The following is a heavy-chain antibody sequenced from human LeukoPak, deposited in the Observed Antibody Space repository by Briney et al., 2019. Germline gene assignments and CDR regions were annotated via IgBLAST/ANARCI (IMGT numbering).Heavy chain of an antibody. Sequence: QPGGSLRLSCAASGFTFSSYVMSWVRQAPGKGLEWVSGISGSGGSTYYADSVKGRFTISRDNSKNTLYLQLNSLRAEDTAIYYCAGPIRGVIPGHSYYGMDVWGQGTTVTVSS. J-gene: IGHJ6*02. CDR2: ISGSGGST. D-gene: IGHD3-10*01. CDR1: GFTFSSYV. V-gene: IGHV3-23*01. CDR3: AGPIRGVIPGHSYYGMDV.